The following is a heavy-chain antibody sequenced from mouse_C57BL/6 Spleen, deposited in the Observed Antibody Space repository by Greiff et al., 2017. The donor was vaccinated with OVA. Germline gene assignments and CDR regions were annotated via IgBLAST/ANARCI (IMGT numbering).Heavy chain of an antibody. J-gene: IGHJ2*01. Sequence: VQLQESGAELVKPGASVKLSCKASGYTFTEYTIHWVKQRSGQGLEWIGWFYPGSGSIKYNEKFKDKATLTADKSSSTVYMELSRLTSEDSAVYCCARHGPHYYDSSSLFDYWGQGTTLTVSS. CDR3: ARHGPHYYDSSSLFDY. V-gene: IGHV1-62-2*01. CDR1: GYTFTEYT. D-gene: IGHD1-1*01. CDR2: FYPGSGSI.